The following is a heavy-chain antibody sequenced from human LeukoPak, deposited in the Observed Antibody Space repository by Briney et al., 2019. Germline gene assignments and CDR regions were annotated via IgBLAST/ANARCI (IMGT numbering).Heavy chain of an antibody. CDR3: ARDIHPIRGSCSDY. J-gene: IGHJ4*02. CDR1: GYTFTGYY. CDR2: INPNSGGT. V-gene: IGHV1-2*02. D-gene: IGHD1-26*01. Sequence: ASVKVSCKASGYTFTGYYMHWVRQAPGQRLEWMGWINPNSGGTNYAQKFQGRVTMTRDTSISTAYMELSRLRSDDTAVYYCARDIHPIRGSCSDYWGQGTLVTVSS.